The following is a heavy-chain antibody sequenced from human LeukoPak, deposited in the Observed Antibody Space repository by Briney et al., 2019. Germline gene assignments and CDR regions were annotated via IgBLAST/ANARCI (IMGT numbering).Heavy chain of an antibody. J-gene: IGHJ4*02. Sequence: ASVKVSCKASGGTFSSYAISWVRQAPGQGLEWMGWINPNSGGTNYAQKFQGRVTMTRDTSISTAYMELSRLRSDDTAVYYCAALGYCSGGSCDKFDYWGQGTLVTVSS. CDR1: GGTFSSYA. V-gene: IGHV1-2*02. CDR3: AALGYCSGGSCDKFDY. CDR2: INPNSGGT. D-gene: IGHD2-15*01.